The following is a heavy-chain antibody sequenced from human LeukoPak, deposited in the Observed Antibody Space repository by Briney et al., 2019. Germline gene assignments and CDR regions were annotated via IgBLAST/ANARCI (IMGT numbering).Heavy chain of an antibody. D-gene: IGHD2-2*01. CDR2: ISGSGGST. CDR1: GFTFSSYA. Sequence: GGSLRLSCAASGFTFSSYAMSWVRQAPGKGLEWVSAISGSGGSTYYADSVKGRFTISRYNSKNTLYLQMNSLRAEDTAVYYCAKVVWTQLPFSYAFDIWGQGTMVTVSS. CDR3: AKVVWTQLPFSYAFDI. J-gene: IGHJ3*02. V-gene: IGHV3-23*01.